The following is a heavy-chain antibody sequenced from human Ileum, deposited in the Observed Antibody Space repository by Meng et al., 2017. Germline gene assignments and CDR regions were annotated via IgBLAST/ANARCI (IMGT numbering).Heavy chain of an antibody. Sequence: VQLQEPGPRLVKPSGTLSLTCAVSGTWWSWVRQPPGKGLEWIGEIFQSGRTNYNPSLKSRVTISIDKSKSQISLQLSAVTAADTAVYSCATSNDRDVYYLGYWGQGTLVTVSS. D-gene: IGHD3-22*01. V-gene: IGHV4-4*02. CDR2: IFQSGRT. CDR3: ATSNDRDVYYLGY. J-gene: IGHJ4*02. CDR1: GTW.